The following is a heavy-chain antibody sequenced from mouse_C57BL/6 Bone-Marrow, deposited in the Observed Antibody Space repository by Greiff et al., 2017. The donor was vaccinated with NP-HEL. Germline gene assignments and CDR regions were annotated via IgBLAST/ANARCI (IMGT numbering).Heavy chain of an antibody. Sequence: QVQLKQPGAELVKPGASVKVSCKASGYTFTSYWMHWVKQRPGQGLEWIGRIHPSDSDTNYNQKFKGKATLTVDKSSSTAYMQLSSLTSEDSAVYYCARFYYYASYFDYWGQGTTLTVSS. CDR2: IHPSDSDT. V-gene: IGHV1-74*01. D-gene: IGHD1-1*01. CDR3: ARFYYYASYFDY. J-gene: IGHJ2*01. CDR1: GYTFTSYW.